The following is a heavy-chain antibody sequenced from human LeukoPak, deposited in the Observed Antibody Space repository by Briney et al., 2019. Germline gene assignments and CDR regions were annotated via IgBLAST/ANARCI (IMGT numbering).Heavy chain of an antibody. V-gene: IGHV1-69*05. CDR3: ARDHSRGSGWYEPDYFDY. CDR1: GGTFSSYA. D-gene: IGHD6-19*01. Sequence: VKVSCKASGGTFSSYAISWVRQAPGQGLEWMGRIIPIFGTANYAQKFQGRVTITTDESTSTAYMELSSLRSEDTAVYYYARDHSRGSGWYEPDYFDYWGQGTLVTVSS. J-gene: IGHJ4*02. CDR2: IIPIFGTA.